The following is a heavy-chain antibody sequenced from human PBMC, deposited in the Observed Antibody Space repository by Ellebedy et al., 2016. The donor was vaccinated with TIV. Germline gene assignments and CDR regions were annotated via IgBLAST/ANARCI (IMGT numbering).Heavy chain of an antibody. V-gene: IGHV3-53*01. CDR3: AREGIWFGESI. Sequence: GESLKISXAASGFTVSSNYMSWVRQAPGKGLEWVSVIYSGGSTYYADSVKGRFTISRDNSKNTLYLQMNSLRAEDTAVYYCAREGIWFGESIWGQGTLVTVSS. J-gene: IGHJ4*02. CDR1: GFTVSSNY. CDR2: IYSGGST. D-gene: IGHD3-10*01.